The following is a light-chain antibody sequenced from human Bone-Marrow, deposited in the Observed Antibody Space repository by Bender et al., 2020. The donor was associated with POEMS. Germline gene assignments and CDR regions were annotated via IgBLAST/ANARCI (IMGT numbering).Light chain of an antibody. Sequence: QSALTQPASVSGSPGQSITISCTGTTNDVGGFNFVSWYQQHPGQAPKLLIYEVRKRPSGISNRFSGSKSGNTASLTISGLQAEDEADYYCCSYAGSSTVVFGGGTKLTVL. V-gene: IGLV2-23*02. CDR2: EVR. CDR3: CSYAGSSTVV. CDR1: TNDVGGFNF. J-gene: IGLJ2*01.